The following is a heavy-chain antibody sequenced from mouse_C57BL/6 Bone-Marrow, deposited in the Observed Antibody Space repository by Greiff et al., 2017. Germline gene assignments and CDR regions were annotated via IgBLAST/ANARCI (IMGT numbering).Heavy chain of an antibody. CDR2: ISSGGSYT. J-gene: IGHJ2*01. V-gene: IGHV5-6*01. CDR1: GFTFSSYG. CDR3: ARLYDGYSFDY. D-gene: IGHD2-3*01. Sequence: EVMLVESGGDLVKPGGSLKLSCAASGFTFSSYGMSWVRQTPDKRLEWVATISSGGSYTYYPDSVKGRFTISRDNAKNTLYLQMSSLKDEDTAMYYCARLYDGYSFDYWGQGTTLTVSS.